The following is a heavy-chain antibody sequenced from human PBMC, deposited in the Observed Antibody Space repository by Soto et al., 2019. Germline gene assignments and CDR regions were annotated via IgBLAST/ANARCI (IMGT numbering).Heavy chain of an antibody. J-gene: IGHJ4*02. D-gene: IGHD1-7*01. CDR3: AKNQERELPRVIDF. Sequence: QPGGSLRVSCATSGLTFSNYAMSWVRQAPGGGLEWVSSMSGSSSTTYYADSVRGRFTISRDRSKNTLYLQMSSLRAEDTALYYCAKNQERELPRVIDFWGQGTLVTVSS. CDR2: MSGSSSTT. V-gene: IGHV3-23*01. CDR1: GLTFSNYA.